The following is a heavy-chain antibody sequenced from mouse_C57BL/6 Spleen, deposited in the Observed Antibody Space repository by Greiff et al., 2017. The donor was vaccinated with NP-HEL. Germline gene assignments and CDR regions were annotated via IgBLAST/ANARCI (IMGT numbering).Heavy chain of an antibody. Sequence: VMLVESGPELVKPGASVKISCKASGYAFSSSWMNWVKQRPGKGLEWIGRIYPGDGDTNYNGKFKGKATLTADKSSSTAYMQLSSLTSEDSAVYFCARGWLRRDWYFDVWGTGTTVTVSS. V-gene: IGHV1-82*01. CDR3: ARGWLRRDWYFDV. CDR1: GYAFSSSW. CDR2: IYPGDGDT. D-gene: IGHD2-2*01. J-gene: IGHJ1*03.